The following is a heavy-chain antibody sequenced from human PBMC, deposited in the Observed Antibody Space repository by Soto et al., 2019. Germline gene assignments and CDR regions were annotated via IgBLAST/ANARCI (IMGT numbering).Heavy chain of an antibody. CDR2: ISSSGSTI. J-gene: IGHJ6*03. V-gene: IGHV3-11*01. CDR1: GFTFSDYY. D-gene: IGHD6-6*01. CDR3: ARRGRVLRYYYYMDV. Sequence: GGSLRLSCAASGFTFSDYYMSWIRQAPGKGLEWVSYISSSGSTIYYADSVNGRFTISRDNAKNSLYLQMNSLRAEDTAVYYCARRGRVLRYYYYMDVWGKGTTVTVSS.